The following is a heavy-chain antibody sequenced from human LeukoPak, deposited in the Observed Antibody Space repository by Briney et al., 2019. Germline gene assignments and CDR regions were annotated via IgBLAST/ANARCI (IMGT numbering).Heavy chain of an antibody. J-gene: IGHJ6*02. CDR1: GFTFSSYG. CDR3: TTWRGDLGGLGMDV. D-gene: IGHD3-10*01. V-gene: IGHV3-33*01. Sequence: QPGRSLRLSCAASGFTFSSYGMHWVRQAPGKGLEWVAMIWYDGSNTYYADSVKGRFTISRDNSKNTLFLQMDSLRAEDTAVYYCTTWRGDLGGLGMDVWGQGTTVTVSS. CDR2: IWYDGSNT.